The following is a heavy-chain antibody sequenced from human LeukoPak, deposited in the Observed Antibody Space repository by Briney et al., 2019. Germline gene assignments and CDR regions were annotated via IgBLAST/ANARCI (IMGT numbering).Heavy chain of an antibody. CDR2: IWYDGSNK. CDR1: GFTFSNYG. CDR3: ARAGYGDPHFDF. Sequence: PGGSLRLSCAAPGFTFSNYGMHWVRQAPGKGLEWVAAIWYDGSNKYYGDSVKGRFTISRDNSKNTLYLQMNRLRAEDTAAYYCARAGYGDPHFDFWGQGTLVTVSS. J-gene: IGHJ4*02. V-gene: IGHV3-33*01. D-gene: IGHD4-17*01.